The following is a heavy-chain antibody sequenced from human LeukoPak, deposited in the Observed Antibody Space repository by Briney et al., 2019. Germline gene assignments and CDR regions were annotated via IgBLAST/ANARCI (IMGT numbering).Heavy chain of an antibody. J-gene: IGHJ6*03. CDR2: ISAYNGNT. CDR3: ARDAQHYCSSTSCHGPRSGADYYYYYMDV. D-gene: IGHD2-2*01. V-gene: IGHV1-18*01. CDR1: GYTFTSYG. Sequence: ASVKVSCKASGYTFTSYGISWVRRAPGQGLEWMGWISAYNGNTNYAQKLQGRVTMTTDTSTSTAYMELRSLRSDDTAVYYCARDAQHYCSSTSCHGPRSGADYYYYYMDVWGKGTTVTVSS.